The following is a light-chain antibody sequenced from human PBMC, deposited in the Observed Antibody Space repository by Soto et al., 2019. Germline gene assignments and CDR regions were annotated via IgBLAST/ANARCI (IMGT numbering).Light chain of an antibody. J-gene: IGKJ5*01. CDR3: QQYNNWPRIT. V-gene: IGKV3-15*01. Sequence: EIVMTQSPATLSVSPGERATLSCRASQSVSSNLAWYQQKPGQAPRLLIYGASTRATGIPARFSGSGSGTEFPLTLSSLQSEDFAVYYCQQYNNWPRITFGQGTRLEIK. CDR2: GAS. CDR1: QSVSSN.